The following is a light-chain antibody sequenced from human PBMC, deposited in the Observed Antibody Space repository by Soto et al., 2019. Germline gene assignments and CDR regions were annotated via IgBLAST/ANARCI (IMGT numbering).Light chain of an antibody. V-gene: IGKV3-20*01. CDR3: QQYGSSSLT. J-gene: IGKJ4*01. CDR2: GAS. Sequence: EIVLTQSPGALSLSPGERATLSSRASQSVSSSYLAWYQQKPGQAPRLLIYGASARATGIPAGFSGSGSGTDFTLSISRLEPEDFAVYYCQQYGSSSLTFGGGTKVEIK. CDR1: QSVSSSY.